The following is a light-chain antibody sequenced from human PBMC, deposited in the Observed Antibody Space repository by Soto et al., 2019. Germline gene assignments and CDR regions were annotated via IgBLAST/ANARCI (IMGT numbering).Light chain of an antibody. V-gene: IGKV3-15*01. Sequence: EIVMTQSPATLSVSPGERATLSCRASQSVSSNLAWYQQKPGQAPRLLIYGASTRATGSPARFSGSGSGTEVTLTISSLQSEEFAVYYCQQYNNWPPYTFGQGTKLEIK. CDR3: QQYNNWPPYT. CDR2: GAS. J-gene: IGKJ2*01. CDR1: QSVSSN.